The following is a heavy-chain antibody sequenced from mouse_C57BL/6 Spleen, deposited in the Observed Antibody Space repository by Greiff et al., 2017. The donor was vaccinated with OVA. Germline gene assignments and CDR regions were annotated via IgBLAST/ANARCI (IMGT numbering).Heavy chain of an antibody. CDR3: ARGVLLYYAMDY. J-gene: IGHJ4*01. Sequence: DVKLVESGGGLVKPGGSLKLSCAASGFTFSSYAMSWVRQTPEKRLEWVATISDGGSYTYYPDNVKGRFTISRDNAKNNLYLQMSHLKSEDTAMYYCARGVLLYYAMDYWGQGTSVTVSS. V-gene: IGHV5-4*03. CDR2: ISDGGSYT. CDR1: GFTFSSYA.